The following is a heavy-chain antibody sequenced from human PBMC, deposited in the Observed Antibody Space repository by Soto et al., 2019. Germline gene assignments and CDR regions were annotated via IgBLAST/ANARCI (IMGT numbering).Heavy chain of an antibody. Sequence: YGPTLVNPTQTLTLTCTFSGFSLSTSGMRVSWIRQPPGKALEWLARIDWDDDKFYSTTLKTRLTISKDISKNQVVLTMTNMDPVDTATYYCAKTGTDGSCFDPWGLGTLVTVSS. V-gene: IGHV2-70*04. D-gene: IGHD1-1*01. CDR2: IDWDDDK. CDR1: GFSLSTSGMR. CDR3: AKTGTDGSCFDP. J-gene: IGHJ5*02.